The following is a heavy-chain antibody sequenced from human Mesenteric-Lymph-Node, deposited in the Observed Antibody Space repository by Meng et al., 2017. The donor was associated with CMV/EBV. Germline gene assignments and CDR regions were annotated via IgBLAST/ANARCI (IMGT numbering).Heavy chain of an antibody. CDR2: IIPIFGTA. Sequence: SVKVSCKASGYTFTSYGISWVRQAPGQGLEWMGGIIPIFGTANYAQKFQGRVTITTDESTSTAYMELSSLRSEDTAVYYCARAQKKGYCSSTSCFGYYYGMDVWGQGTTVTVSS. D-gene: IGHD2-2*01. J-gene: IGHJ6*02. V-gene: IGHV1-69*05. CDR1: GYTFTSYG. CDR3: ARAQKKGYCSSTSCFGYYYGMDV.